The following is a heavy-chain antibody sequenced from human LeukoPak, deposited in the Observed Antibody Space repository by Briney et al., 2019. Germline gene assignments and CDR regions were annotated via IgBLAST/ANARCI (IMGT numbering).Heavy chain of an antibody. Sequence: SETLSLTCAVYGGSFSGYYWSWIRQPPGKGLEWIGEINHSGSTNYNPSLKSRVTISVDTSKNQFSLKLSSVTAADTAVYYCARASTYYDYVWGSYRYFYYFDYWGQGTLVTVSS. D-gene: IGHD3-16*02. V-gene: IGHV4-34*01. CDR1: GGSFSGYY. CDR3: ARASTYYDYVWGSYRYFYYFDY. J-gene: IGHJ4*02. CDR2: INHSGST.